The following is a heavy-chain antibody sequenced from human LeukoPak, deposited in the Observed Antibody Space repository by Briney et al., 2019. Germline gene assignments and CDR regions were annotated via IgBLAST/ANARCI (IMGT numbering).Heavy chain of an antibody. D-gene: IGHD3-10*01. Sequence: GGSLRLSCAASGFTFSSYWMHWVRQAPGKGLEWVSAIGTAGDTYYPGSVKGRFTISRENAKNSLYLQMNSLRAGDTAVYYCARGSYYGSGSYLVYWGQGTLVTVSS. CDR2: IGTAGDT. CDR3: ARGSYYGSGSYLVY. J-gene: IGHJ4*02. V-gene: IGHV3-13*01. CDR1: GFTFSSYW.